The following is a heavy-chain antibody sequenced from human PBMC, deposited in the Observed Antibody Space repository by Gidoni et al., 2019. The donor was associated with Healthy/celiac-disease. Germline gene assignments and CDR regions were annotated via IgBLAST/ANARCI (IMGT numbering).Heavy chain of an antibody. V-gene: IGHV3-23*01. Sequence: EVQLLESGGGLVQPGGSLRLSCAASGFTFSSYAMSWVRQAPGKGLGGVSVISGSGGSKYYADSVKGRLTISRDNSKNTLYLQMNSLRAEETALYYWAKDLELPFDSWGQEPWSPSPQ. CDR1: GFTFSSYA. CDR3: AKDLELPFDS. D-gene: IGHD1-26*01. CDR2: ISGSGGSK. J-gene: IGHJ4*01.